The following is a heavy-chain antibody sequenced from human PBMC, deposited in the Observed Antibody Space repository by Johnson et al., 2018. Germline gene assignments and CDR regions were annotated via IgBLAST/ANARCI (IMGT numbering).Heavy chain of an antibody. CDR1: GGTFSSYA. CDR3: ARGNGYYDSSGLLMDV. CDR2: IIPIFGTA. Sequence: QVQLVQSGAEVKKXGSSXKVXCKASGGTFSSYAISWVRQAPGQGLEWMGGIIPIFGTANYAQKFQGRVTITADESTSTAYMELSSLRSEDAAVYYCARGNGYYDSSGLLMDVWGQGTTVTVSS. V-gene: IGHV1-69*12. D-gene: IGHD3-22*01. J-gene: IGHJ6*02.